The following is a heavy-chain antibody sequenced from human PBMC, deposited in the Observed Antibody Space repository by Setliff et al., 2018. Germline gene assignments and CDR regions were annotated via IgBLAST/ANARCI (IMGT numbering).Heavy chain of an antibody. J-gene: IGHJ6*03. CDR1: GSSITSSNW. D-gene: IGHD3-3*01. CDR3: ARMSGFLYMDV. CDR2: IFHSGST. V-gene: IGHV4-4*02. Sequence: SETLSLTCGVSGSSITSSNWWSWVRQAPGKGLEWVGQIFHSGSTHFNPSLKSRLTMSVDQSKNQFSLRLRSVTAADTAVYYCARMSGFLYMDVWGKGTPVTV.